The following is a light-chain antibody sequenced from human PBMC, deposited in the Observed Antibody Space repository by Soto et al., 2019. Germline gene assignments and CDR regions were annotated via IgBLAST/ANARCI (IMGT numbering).Light chain of an antibody. J-gene: IGKJ3*01. CDR3: QKYNSAPPFT. V-gene: IGKV1-27*01. Sequence: DIQMTQSPSSLSASVGDTVTITCRASQGISNYLAWYQQKPGKVPKLLIYAASTLQSGVPSRFFGSGSGTDFTLTISSLQPEDVATYYCQKYNSAPPFTFGPGTKVDLK. CDR2: AAS. CDR1: QGISNY.